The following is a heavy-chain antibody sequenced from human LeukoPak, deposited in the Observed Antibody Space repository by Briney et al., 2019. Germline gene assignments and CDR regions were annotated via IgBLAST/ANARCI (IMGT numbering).Heavy chain of an antibody. V-gene: IGHV3-74*01. CDR3: ASDTGRGLNDAFDI. CDR2: INSDGSST. J-gene: IGHJ3*02. Sequence: GGSLRLSCAASGFTFSGYWMHWVRQAPGKGLVWVSRINSDGSSTSYADSVKGRFTISRDNAKNTLYLQMNSLRAEDTAVYYCASDTGRGLNDAFDIWGQGTMVTVSS. D-gene: IGHD2-8*02. CDR1: GFTFSGYW.